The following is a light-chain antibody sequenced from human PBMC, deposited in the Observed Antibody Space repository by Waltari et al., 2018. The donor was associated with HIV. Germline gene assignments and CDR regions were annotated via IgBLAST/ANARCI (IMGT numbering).Light chain of an antibody. CDR3: SSYTSTNTLV. V-gene: IGLV2-14*01. J-gene: IGLJ3*02. CDR2: EVN. Sequence: QSALTQPASVSASPGQSITISCTVTSSDVGGYNSVSLYQQPPGKAPKLMIYEVNNRPSGVSNRFSGSKSGNRASLTISGLQAEDEADYYCSSYTSTNTLVFGGGTKLTVL. CDR1: SSDVGGYNS.